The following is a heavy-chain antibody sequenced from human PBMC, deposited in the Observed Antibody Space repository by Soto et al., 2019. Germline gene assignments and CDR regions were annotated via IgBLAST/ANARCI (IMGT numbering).Heavy chain of an antibody. D-gene: IGHD3-10*01. V-gene: IGHV1-69*01. CDR2: IIPLFGTA. CDR3: ARGARLPWFGSRVERSHNGLDV. Sequence: QVQLVQSGAEVEKPGSSVKVSCKSSGGTFSTYAIHWVRQVPGQGLEWMGRIIPLFGTANYTQKLKGRVTITADESTSTAYMELSSLKSEDTAVYYCARGARLPWFGSRVERSHNGLDVWGQGTTVTVSS. CDR1: GGTFSTYA. J-gene: IGHJ6*02.